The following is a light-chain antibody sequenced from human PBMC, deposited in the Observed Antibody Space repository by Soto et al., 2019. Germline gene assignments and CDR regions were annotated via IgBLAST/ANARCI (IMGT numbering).Light chain of an antibody. Sequence: DTQMTQSPPTLAASVGDRVTITCRASQSVSIWLAWYQQRPGQAPRLLIYEASTLEDGVPSRFSGSGSGTDFTLTISSLQPEDFATYFCHQYQSFTTFGPGTRV. CDR2: EAS. J-gene: IGKJ1*01. CDR3: HQYQSFTT. CDR1: QSVSIW. V-gene: IGKV1-5*01.